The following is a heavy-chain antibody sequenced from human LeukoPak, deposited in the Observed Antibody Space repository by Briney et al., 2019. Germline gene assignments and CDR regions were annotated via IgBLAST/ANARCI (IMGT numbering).Heavy chain of an antibody. CDR3: ATGRDPEARYYGMDV. V-gene: IGHV1-18*01. J-gene: IGHJ6*02. CDR2: ISAYNGNT. D-gene: IGHD5-24*01. CDR1: GYTFTSYG. Sequence: ASVKVSCKASGYTFTSYGISWVRQAPGQGLEWMGWISAYNGNTNYAQKLQGRVTMTTDTSTSTAYMELRSLRSDDTAVYYCATGRDPEARYYGMDVWGQGTTVTVSS.